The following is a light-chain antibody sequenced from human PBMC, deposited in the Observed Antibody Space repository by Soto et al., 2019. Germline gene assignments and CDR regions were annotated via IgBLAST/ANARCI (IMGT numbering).Light chain of an antibody. V-gene: IGKV3D-15*01. CDR3: QQYNNRPPQT. Sequence: ENVMSQSPATLSVYTGERATLSCRASQSVSILLAWYQQKPGQAPRLLIYGASSRATGIPDRFSGSGSGTEFTLTISSRQSEDFAVYYCQQYNNRPPQTFGQGTKVDIK. CDR1: QSVSIL. J-gene: IGKJ1*01. CDR2: GAS.